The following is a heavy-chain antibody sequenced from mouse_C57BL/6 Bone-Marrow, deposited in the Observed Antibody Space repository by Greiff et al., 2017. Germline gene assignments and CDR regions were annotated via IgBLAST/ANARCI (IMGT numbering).Heavy chain of an antibody. V-gene: IGHV5-15*01. CDR3: ARLFMITTRRTLAY. J-gene: IGHJ3*01. CDR1: GFTFSDYG. Sequence: EVQRVESGGGLVQPGGSLKLSCAASGFTFSDYGMAWVRQAPRKGPAWVAFISNLAYSIYYADTVTGRFTISRENAKNTLYLEMSSLRSEDTAMYYCARLFMITTRRTLAYWGQGTLVTVSA. CDR2: ISNLAYSI. D-gene: IGHD2-4*01.